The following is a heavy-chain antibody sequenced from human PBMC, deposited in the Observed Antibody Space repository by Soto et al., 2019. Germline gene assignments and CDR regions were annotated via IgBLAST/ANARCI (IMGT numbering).Heavy chain of an antibody. V-gene: IGHV1-69*12. D-gene: IGHD1-26*01. CDR1: GGTFSSYA. CDR3: ASRVELELLNSDY. CDR2: IIPIFGTA. Sequence: QVQLVQSGAEVKKPGSSVKVSCTASGGTFSSYAISWVRQAPGQGLEWMGGIIPIFGTANYAQKFQGRVTITADESTSAAVIELSSLRSEDTAVDYCASRVELELLNSDYWGQVTLVTVSS. J-gene: IGHJ4*02.